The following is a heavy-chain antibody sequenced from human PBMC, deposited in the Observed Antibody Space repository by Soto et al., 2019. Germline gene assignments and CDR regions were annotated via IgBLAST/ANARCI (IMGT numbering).Heavy chain of an antibody. CDR3: ARAGSSSWYRRYYYYGMDV. CDR2: VSIGGST. J-gene: IGHJ6*02. D-gene: IGHD6-13*01. Sequence: GGSLRLSCAASGFTFSSYAMGWVRQGPGKGLEWVAVVSIGGSTHYADSVRGRFTISRDNSKNTLYLQMNSLRAEDTAVYYCARAGSSSWYRRYYYYGMDVWGQGTTVTVSS. CDR1: GFTFSSYA. V-gene: IGHV3-23*01.